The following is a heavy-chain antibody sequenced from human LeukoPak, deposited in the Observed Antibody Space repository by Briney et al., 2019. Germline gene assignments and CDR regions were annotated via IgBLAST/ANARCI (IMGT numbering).Heavy chain of an antibody. Sequence: ASVKVSCKASGYTFTSYGISWVRQAPGQGLEWMGWISAYNGNTNYAQKLQGRVTMTTDTSTSTAYMELRSLRSDDTAVYYCARREFDCSGGSCYPHWGQGTLVTVSS. CDR3: ARREFDCSGGSCYPH. CDR2: ISAYNGNT. V-gene: IGHV1-18*01. CDR1: GYTFTSYG. D-gene: IGHD2-15*01. J-gene: IGHJ4*02.